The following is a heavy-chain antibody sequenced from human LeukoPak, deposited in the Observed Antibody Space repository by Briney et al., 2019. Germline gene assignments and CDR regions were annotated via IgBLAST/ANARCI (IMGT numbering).Heavy chain of an antibody. Sequence: SETLSLTCTVSGVSISSSNSYWGWIRQPPGKGLEWIGYIYYSGSTNYNPSLKSRVTISVDKSKNQFSLKLSSVTAADTAVYYCASTYYYDSSGPFDYWGQGTLVTVSS. V-gene: IGHV4-61*05. J-gene: IGHJ4*02. CDR1: GVSISSSNSY. D-gene: IGHD3-22*01. CDR3: ASTYYYDSSGPFDY. CDR2: IYYSGST.